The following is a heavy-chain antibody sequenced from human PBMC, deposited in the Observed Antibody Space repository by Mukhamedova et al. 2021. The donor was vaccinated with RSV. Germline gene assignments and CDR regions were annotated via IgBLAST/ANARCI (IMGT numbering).Heavy chain of an antibody. CDR3: ARELVTELEGYTDY. CDR2: ISSSGSTI. D-gene: IGHD3-16*02. V-gene: IGHV3-48*03. Sequence: EWVSYISSSGSTIYYADSVKGRFTISRDNAKNSLYLQMNSLRAEDTAVYYCARELVTELEGYTDYWGQGTLVTVSS. J-gene: IGHJ4*02.